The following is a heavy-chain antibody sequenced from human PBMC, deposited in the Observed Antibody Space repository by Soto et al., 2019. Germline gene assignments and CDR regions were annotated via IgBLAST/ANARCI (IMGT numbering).Heavy chain of an antibody. J-gene: IGHJ5*02. V-gene: IGHV4-39*01. D-gene: IGHD6-19*01. CDR3: ARSPFLAVAAPNWFDP. Sequence: QLQLQESGPGLVKPSETLSLTCTVSGGSISSSSYYWGWIRQPPGKGLEWIGSIYYSGSTYYNPSLKSRVTISVDTSKNQFSLKLSSVTAADTAVYYCARSPFLAVAAPNWFDPWGQGTLVTVSS. CDR1: GGSISSSSYY. CDR2: IYYSGST.